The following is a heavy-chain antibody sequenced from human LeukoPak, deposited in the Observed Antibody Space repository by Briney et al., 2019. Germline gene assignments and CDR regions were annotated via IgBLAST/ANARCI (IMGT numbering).Heavy chain of an antibody. Sequence: GGSLRLSCAASGFTFSSYAMSWVRQAPGRGLEWVSAISGSGGSTYYADSVKGRFPISRDNSKNTLYLQMNSLRAEDTAVYYCAKDRAVGATPGGYFDYWGQGTLVTVSS. CDR1: GFTFSSYA. D-gene: IGHD1-26*01. CDR3: AKDRAVGATPGGYFDY. V-gene: IGHV3-23*01. CDR2: ISGSGGST. J-gene: IGHJ4*02.